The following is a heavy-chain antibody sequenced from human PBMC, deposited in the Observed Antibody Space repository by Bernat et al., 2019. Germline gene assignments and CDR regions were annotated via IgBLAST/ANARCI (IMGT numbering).Heavy chain of an antibody. D-gene: IGHD6-13*01. V-gene: IGHV4-31*03. Sequence: QVQLQESGPGLVKPSQTLSLTCTVSGGSISSGGYYWSWIRQHPGKGLEWIGYIYYSGSTYYNPSLKSRVTISVDTSKNQFSLKLSSVTAVDTAVYYCARTLNSSSWYRAAWFDPWGQGTLVTVSS. CDR1: GGSISSGGYY. J-gene: IGHJ5*02. CDR2: IYYSGST. CDR3: ARTLNSSSWYRAAWFDP.